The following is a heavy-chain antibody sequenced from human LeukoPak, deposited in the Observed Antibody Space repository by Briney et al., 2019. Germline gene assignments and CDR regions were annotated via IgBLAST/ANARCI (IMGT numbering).Heavy chain of an antibody. D-gene: IGHD2/OR15-2a*01. V-gene: IGHV3-9*01. CDR3: ARVGLSSPGPGFDY. CDR1: GFIFDDYT. Sequence: GGSLRLSCAASGFIFDDYTMHWVRQAPGKGLEWVSGISGNSGSTGYADAVKGRFTMSRDNAKNSLYLQMKSLRPEDTALYYCARVGLSSPGPGFDYWGQGTLVTVSS. CDR2: ISGNSGST. J-gene: IGHJ4*02.